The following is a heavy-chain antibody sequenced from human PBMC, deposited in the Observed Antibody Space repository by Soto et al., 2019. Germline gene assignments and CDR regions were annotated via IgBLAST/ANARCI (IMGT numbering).Heavy chain of an antibody. V-gene: IGHV6-1*01. D-gene: IGHD1-26*01. CDR2: TYYRSKWYY. J-gene: IGHJ4*01. CDR3: ARGEQYSGRIFDY. Sequence: QVQLQQSGPGLVKPSQTLSLTCAITGDSVSSNSAGWSWVRQSPSRGLEWLGRTYYRSKWYYEYAVAVRGRITTNPDPSKNQSALQLNSVTPEDTAVYFCARGEQYSGRIFDYWGQGTQVTVSS. CDR1: GDSVSSNSAG.